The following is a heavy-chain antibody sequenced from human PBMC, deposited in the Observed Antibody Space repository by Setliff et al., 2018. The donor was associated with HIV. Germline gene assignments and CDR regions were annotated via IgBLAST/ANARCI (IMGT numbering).Heavy chain of an antibody. CDR2: MHTSGNT. V-gene: IGHV4-4*07. CDR3: ARDQKGYSYGYFDS. CDR1: GDSISGYY. J-gene: IGHJ4*02. D-gene: IGHD5-18*01. Sequence: PSETLSLTCTSSGDSISGYYWSWIRQPAGKGLEWIGRMHTSGNTNYNPSLKSRVTMSVDTPKNQFSLRLSSVTAADTAVYYCARDQKGYSYGYFDSWGQGTLVTVSS.